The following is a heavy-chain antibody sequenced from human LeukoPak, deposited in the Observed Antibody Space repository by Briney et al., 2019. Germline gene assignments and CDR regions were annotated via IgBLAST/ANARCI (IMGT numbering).Heavy chain of an antibody. CDR1: GFTFSGSA. Sequence: PVGSLRLSCAASGFTFSGSAMHWVRQASGKGLEWVGRIRSKANSYATAYAASVKGRFTISRDDSKNTAYLQMNSLKTEDTAVYYCTRGSGSYEFDYWGQGTLVTVSS. D-gene: IGHD1-26*01. CDR2: IRSKANSYAT. CDR3: TRGSGSYEFDY. V-gene: IGHV3-73*01. J-gene: IGHJ4*02.